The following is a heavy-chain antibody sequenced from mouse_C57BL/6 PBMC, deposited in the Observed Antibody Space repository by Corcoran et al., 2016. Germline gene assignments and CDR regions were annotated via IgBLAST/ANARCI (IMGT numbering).Heavy chain of an antibody. CDR3: ARRITSVVAYYAMDY. V-gene: IGHV9-3*01. CDR1: GYTFTTYG. J-gene: IGHJ4*01. D-gene: IGHD1-1*01. Sequence: QIQLVQSGPELKKPGETVKISCKASGYTFTTYGMSWVKQAPGKGLKWMGWINTYSGVPTYADDFKGRFAFSLETSASTAYLKINNLKNEDTATYFCARRITSVVAYYAMDYWGQGTSFTVSS. CDR2: INTYSGVP.